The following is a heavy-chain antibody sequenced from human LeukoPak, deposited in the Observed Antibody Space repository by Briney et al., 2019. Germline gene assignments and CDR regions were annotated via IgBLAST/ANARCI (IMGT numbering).Heavy chain of an antibody. CDR1: GFTFDNYG. V-gene: IGHV3-20*03. Sequence: GGSLRLSYAASGFTFDNYGMSGIRQAPGKGLEWVSGINWNGGSTGYADSVKGRFTISRDNAKNSLYLQMNSLRAEDTALYYCARDHQDCSSTSFYVAFDYGGQGTLVTVSS. CDR2: INWNGGST. CDR3: ARDHQDCSSTSFYVAFDY. D-gene: IGHD2-2*01. J-gene: IGHJ4*02.